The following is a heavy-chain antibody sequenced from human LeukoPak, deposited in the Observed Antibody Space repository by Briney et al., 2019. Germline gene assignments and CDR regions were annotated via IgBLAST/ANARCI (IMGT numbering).Heavy chain of an antibody. D-gene: IGHD1-26*01. CDR3: ARSHSGSYHNYFDY. CDR1: GFTFSSYW. Sequence: PGGSLRHSCAASGFTFSSYWMHWVRQAPGKGLVWVSRINSDGSSTSYADSVKGRFTISRDNAKNTLYLQMNSLRAEDTAVYYCARSHSGSYHNYFDYWGQGTLVTVSS. J-gene: IGHJ4*02. CDR2: INSDGSST. V-gene: IGHV3-74*01.